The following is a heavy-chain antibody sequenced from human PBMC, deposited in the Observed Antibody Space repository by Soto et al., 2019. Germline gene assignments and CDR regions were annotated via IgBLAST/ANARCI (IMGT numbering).Heavy chain of an antibody. V-gene: IGHV3-15*01. CDR3: TTDPGDYEDF. D-gene: IGHD4-17*01. J-gene: IGHJ4*02. CDR1: GITFTNAW. Sequence: EVQLVESGGDLVKPGGCLRLSCAASGITFTNAWMSWVRQAPGKGLEWVGRIKNKADGGTTDYAAIVEGRFTISRDDSKNTLYLQMNSLETEDTAVYYCTTDPGDYEDFWGQGTLVTVSS. CDR2: IKNKADGGTT.